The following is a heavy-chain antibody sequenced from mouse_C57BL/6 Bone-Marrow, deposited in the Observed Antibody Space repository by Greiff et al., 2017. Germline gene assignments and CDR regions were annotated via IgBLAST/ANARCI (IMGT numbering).Heavy chain of an antibody. CDR1: GFTFSDYY. CDR2: ISNGGGST. V-gene: IGHV5-12*01. CDR3: ARDTTVPFAY. Sequence: EVKLMESGGGLVQPGGSLKLSCAASGFTFSDYYMYWVRQTPEKRLEWVAYISNGGGSTYYPDTVKGRFTISRDNAKNTLYLQMSRLKSEDTAMYYCARDTTVPFAYWGQGTLVTVSA. D-gene: IGHD1-1*01. J-gene: IGHJ3*01.